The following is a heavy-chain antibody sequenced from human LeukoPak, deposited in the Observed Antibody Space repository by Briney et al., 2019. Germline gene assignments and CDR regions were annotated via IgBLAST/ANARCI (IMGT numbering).Heavy chain of an antibody. CDR3: AKPKQATISTDHDAFDI. J-gene: IGHJ3*02. Sequence: GGSLRLSCAASGFTVNSYYMGWVRQAPGKGLEWVSAISGSGGSTYYAGSVKGRFTISRDNSKSTLYLQMNSLRAEDTAVYYCAKPKQATISTDHDAFDIWGQGTMVTVSS. V-gene: IGHV3-23*01. D-gene: IGHD2/OR15-2a*01. CDR1: GFTVNSYY. CDR2: ISGSGGST.